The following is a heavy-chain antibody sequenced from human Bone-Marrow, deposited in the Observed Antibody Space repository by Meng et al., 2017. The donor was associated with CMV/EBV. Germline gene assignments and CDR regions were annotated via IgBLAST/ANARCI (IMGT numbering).Heavy chain of an antibody. V-gene: IGHV3-21*01. Sequence: GESLKISCAASGFTFSSYGMHWVRQAPGKGLESLSYISGSGNDINYADSVRGRFTVSRDNAGRSLYLQLNSLRVEDTAVYYCAQHTRVATNWGPGTPVTVSS. D-gene: IGHD5-12*01. CDR1: GFTFSSYG. CDR3: AQHTRVATN. J-gene: IGHJ4*02. CDR2: ISGSGNDI.